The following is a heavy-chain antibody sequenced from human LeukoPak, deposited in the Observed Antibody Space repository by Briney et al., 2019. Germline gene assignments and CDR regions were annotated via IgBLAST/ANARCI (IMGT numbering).Heavy chain of an antibody. Sequence: PGGSLRLSCAASGFTFSTYGMSWVRQAPGKGLEWVSGISGSGDSTYSVDSVKGRFTISRDISKNTVYLQMNSLRAEDTAVYYCARGRGYSYGYDAFDIWGQGTMVTVSS. D-gene: IGHD5-18*01. CDR2: ISGSGDST. V-gene: IGHV3-23*01. CDR1: GFTFSTYG. CDR3: ARGRGYSYGYDAFDI. J-gene: IGHJ3*02.